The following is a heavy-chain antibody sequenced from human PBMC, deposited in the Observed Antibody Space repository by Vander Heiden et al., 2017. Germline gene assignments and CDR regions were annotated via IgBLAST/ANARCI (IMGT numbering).Heavy chain of an antibody. D-gene: IGHD4-17*01. CDR3: AKGVGYGDYEDY. CDR1: GFHFSNDA. Sequence: EVQLLESGGGLVQPGGSLRLSCAASGFHFSNDAMGWVRQSPGKGVEWVSAISGSGGSTYYADSVKGRFTISRDNSKNTLYLQMNSLRAEDTAVYYCAKGVGYGDYEDYWGQGTLVTVSS. V-gene: IGHV3-23*01. J-gene: IGHJ4*02. CDR2: ISGSGGST.